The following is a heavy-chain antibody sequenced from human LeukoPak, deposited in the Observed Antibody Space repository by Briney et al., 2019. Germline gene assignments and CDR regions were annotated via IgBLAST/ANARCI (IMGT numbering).Heavy chain of an antibody. V-gene: IGHV4-38-2*01. D-gene: IGHD2-2*01. CDR2: IYYSGST. CDR1: GYSISSGYY. J-gene: IGHJ4*02. Sequence: SETLSLTCAVSGYSISSGYYWGWIRQPPGKGLEWIGCIYYSGSTNYNPSLKSRVTISVDTSKNQFSLKLSSVTAADTAVYYCARLGYCSSTSCYDYWGQGTLVTVSS. CDR3: ARLGYCSSTSCYDY.